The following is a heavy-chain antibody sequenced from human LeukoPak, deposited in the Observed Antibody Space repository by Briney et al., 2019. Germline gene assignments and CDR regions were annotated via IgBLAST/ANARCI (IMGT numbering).Heavy chain of an antibody. CDR2: ISYDGGDK. Sequence: PGGSLRLSCAASGFSFNNYAMYWVRQAPGKGLEWVALISYDGGDKYYAESMKGRITISRDNAENTLYLQMNNLRPDDTAFYFCVKEGVEYSYSYGDYWGQATLVTVSS. CDR1: GFSFNNYA. J-gene: IGHJ4*02. V-gene: IGHV3-30*18. CDR3: VKEGVEYSYSYGDY. D-gene: IGHD3-16*01.